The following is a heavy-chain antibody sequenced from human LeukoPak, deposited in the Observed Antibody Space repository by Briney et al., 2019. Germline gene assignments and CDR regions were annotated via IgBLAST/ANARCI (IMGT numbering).Heavy chain of an antibody. CDR2: ISGSGDTT. CDR3: AKDRIAAAGMVDY. D-gene: IGHD6-13*01. Sequence: PGGSLRLSCAATGFTFSSYAMTWVRQAPGKGLEWVSGISGSGDTTYYADSVKGRFTISRDNSKNTLYLQMNSLRAEDTAIYYYAKDRIAAAGMVDYWGQGTLVIVSS. J-gene: IGHJ4*02. CDR1: GFTFSSYA. V-gene: IGHV3-23*01.